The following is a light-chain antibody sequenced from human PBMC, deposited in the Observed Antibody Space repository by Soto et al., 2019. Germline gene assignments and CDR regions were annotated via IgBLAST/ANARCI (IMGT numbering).Light chain of an antibody. CDR1: SSNIGSYP. V-gene: IGLV1-47*02. J-gene: IGLJ1*01. Sequence: SVLTQSPSASWTPGQRVTISCYGSSSNIGSYPVYWYQQLPGTAPKLLINSDDQRPSGVPDRFSASKSGTSASLAISGLRSEDEADYYCAAWDASLSGHVFGAGTKVTVL. CDR2: SDD. CDR3: AAWDASLSGHV.